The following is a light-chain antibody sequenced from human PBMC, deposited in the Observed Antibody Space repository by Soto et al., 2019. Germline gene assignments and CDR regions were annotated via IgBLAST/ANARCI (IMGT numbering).Light chain of an antibody. J-gene: IGLJ3*02. CDR2: GVS. Sequence: QSALTQPASVSGSPGQSITISCTGTTSDVGGSDYVSWYQQHPDKAPKLIIYGVSDRPSGVSNRFSGSKSGNTASLTISGLQAEDEADYYCSSHAGINTVVFGGGTKLTVL. V-gene: IGLV2-14*01. CDR1: TSDVGGSDY. CDR3: SSHAGINTVV.